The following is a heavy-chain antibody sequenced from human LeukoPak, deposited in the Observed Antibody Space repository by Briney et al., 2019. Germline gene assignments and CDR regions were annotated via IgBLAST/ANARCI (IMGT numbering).Heavy chain of an antibody. Sequence: GGSLRLSCAASGFTFSSYAMSWVRQAPGKGLEWVSAISGSGGSIYYADSVKGRFTISRDNSKNTLYLQMNSLRAEDTAVYYCAKDVAVAEYYFDYWGQGTLVTVSS. CDR1: GFTFSSYA. CDR2: ISGSGGSI. J-gene: IGHJ4*02. CDR3: AKDVAVAEYYFDY. D-gene: IGHD6-19*01. V-gene: IGHV3-23*01.